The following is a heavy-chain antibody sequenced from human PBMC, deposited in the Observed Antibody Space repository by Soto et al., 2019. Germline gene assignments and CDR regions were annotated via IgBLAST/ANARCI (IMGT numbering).Heavy chain of an antibody. CDR3: ARVTEHQDIAVAAEFDY. V-gene: IGHV4-59*01. D-gene: IGHD6-19*01. CDR2: IYYSGST. CDR1: GGSISSYY. J-gene: IGHJ4*02. Sequence: PSETLSLTCTVSGGSISSYYWSWIRQPPGKGLEWIGYIYYSGSTNYNPSLKSRVTISVDTSKNQFSLKLSSVTAADTAVYYCARVTEHQDIAVAAEFDYWGQGTLVTVSS.